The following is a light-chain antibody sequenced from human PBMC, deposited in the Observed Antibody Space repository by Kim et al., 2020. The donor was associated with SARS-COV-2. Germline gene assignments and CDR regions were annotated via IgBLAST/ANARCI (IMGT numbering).Light chain of an antibody. CDR1: KLGDRY. Sequence: VSPGQTASIACSGDKLGDRYACWYQQKPGQSPVLVIYQDTKRPSGIPERFSGSNSGNTATLTISGTQAMDEADYYCQAWDSSTVVFGGGTKLTVL. CDR3: QAWDSSTVV. V-gene: IGLV3-1*01. J-gene: IGLJ2*01. CDR2: QDT.